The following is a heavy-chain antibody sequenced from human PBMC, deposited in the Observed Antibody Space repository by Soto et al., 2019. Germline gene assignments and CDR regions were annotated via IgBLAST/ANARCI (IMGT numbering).Heavy chain of an antibody. CDR2: IYPNTETT. Sequence: SASGFAGEQGQWVRPDPGQGPEWLGWIYPNTETTDSSKKFQGRVTFTGDTSLNTAYMELSRLRSDDTAMLYCASGRYDASGYFDNWGQGILV. D-gene: IGHD3-22*01. CDR3: ASGRYDASGYFDN. J-gene: IGHJ4*02. CDR1: ASGFAGEQ. V-gene: IGHV1-2*02.